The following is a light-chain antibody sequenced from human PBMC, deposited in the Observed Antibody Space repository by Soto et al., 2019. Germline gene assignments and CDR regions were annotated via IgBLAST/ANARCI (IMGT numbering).Light chain of an antibody. CDR3: CSYAGSSTIGV. J-gene: IGLJ3*02. CDR2: EVS. Sequence: QSALTQPASVSGSPGQSITISCTGTSSDVGSYNLVSWYQQHPGKAPKLMIYEVSKRPSGVSTRFSGSKSGNTASLTISGLQAEDEAHYYCCSYAGSSTIGVFGGGTKLTVL. V-gene: IGLV2-23*02. CDR1: SSDVGSYNL.